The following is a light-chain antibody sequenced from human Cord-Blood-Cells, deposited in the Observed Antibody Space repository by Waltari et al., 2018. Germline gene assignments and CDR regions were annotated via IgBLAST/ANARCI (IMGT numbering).Light chain of an antibody. Sequence: QSALTQPASVSGSPGQSITISCTGTSSDVGGYNYVSWDQQHPGKAPKLMLYDVSNRPSGVSNRFSSSKSGNTASLTISGLQAEDEADYYCSSYTSSSTLVVFGGGTKLTVL. CDR2: DVS. CDR1: SSDVGGYNY. V-gene: IGLV2-14*01. CDR3: SSYTSSSTLVV. J-gene: IGLJ2*01.